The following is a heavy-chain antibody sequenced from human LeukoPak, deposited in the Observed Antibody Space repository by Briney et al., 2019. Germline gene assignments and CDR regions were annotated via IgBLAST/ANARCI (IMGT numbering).Heavy chain of an antibody. Sequence: VKVSCKASGGTLNTHIFTWVRQAPGQGLEWMGKITPIIDVSKYAQKFQGRLTITADKSTATVYMELSGLKSEDTAVYYCARVNLRGSQYNWFDPWGQGTLVTVSS. CDR2: ITPIIDVS. CDR1: GGTLNTHI. J-gene: IGHJ5*02. D-gene: IGHD1-1*01. V-gene: IGHV1-69*02. CDR3: ARVNLRGSQYNWFDP.